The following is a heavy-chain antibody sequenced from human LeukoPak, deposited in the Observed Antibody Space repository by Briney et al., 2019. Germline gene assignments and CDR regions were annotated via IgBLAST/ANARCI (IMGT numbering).Heavy chain of an antibody. CDR1: GYSISSGYY. V-gene: IGHV4-38-2*01. Sequence: ASETLSLTCAVSGYSISSGYYWGWIRQPPGKGPEWIGSIYHSGSTYYNPSLKSRATISVDTSKNQFSLKLSSVTAADTAVYYCARVRRYSGSYYVGYWGQGTLVIVSS. J-gene: IGHJ4*02. CDR2: IYHSGST. D-gene: IGHD1-26*01. CDR3: ARVRRYSGSYYVGY.